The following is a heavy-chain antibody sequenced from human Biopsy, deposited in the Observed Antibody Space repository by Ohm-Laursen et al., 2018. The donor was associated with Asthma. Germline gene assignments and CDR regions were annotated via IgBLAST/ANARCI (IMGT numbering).Heavy chain of an antibody. CDR3: ARAADYSHYYGIDV. Sequence: AASVKVSCKTSGYTFNSAGITWVRQAPGQGLEWMGWISVYNGNTKVAQKLQDRVTMITDTSTSTAYMELRSLRSDGTAVYFCARAADYSHYYGIDVWGQGTTVTVS. CDR1: GYTFNSAG. D-gene: IGHD3-10*01. V-gene: IGHV1-18*01. J-gene: IGHJ6*02. CDR2: ISVYNGNT.